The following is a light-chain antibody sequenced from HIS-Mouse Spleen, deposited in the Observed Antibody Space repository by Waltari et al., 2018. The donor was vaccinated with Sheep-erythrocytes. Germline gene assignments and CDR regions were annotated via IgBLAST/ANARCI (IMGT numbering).Light chain of an antibody. CDR2: AAS. J-gene: IGKJ4*01. CDR3: QQSYSTLLT. V-gene: IGKV1-39*01. Sequence: DIQMTQSPSSLSASVGDRVTITCRASQSISSYLNWYQQKPGKAPKLLIYAASSLQSGVPSRFSSSGSGTDFTLTSSSLQPEDFATYYCQQSYSTLLTFGGGTKVEIK. CDR1: QSISSY.